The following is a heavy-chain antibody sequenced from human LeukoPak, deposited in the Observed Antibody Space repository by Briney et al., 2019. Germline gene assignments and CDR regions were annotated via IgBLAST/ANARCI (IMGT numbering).Heavy chain of an antibody. CDR2: MNPNSGNT. CDR1: GYTFTSYD. J-gene: IGHJ6*03. V-gene: IGHV1-8*01. Sequence: ASVKVSCKASGYTFTSYDINWVRQATGQGLEWMGWMNPNSGNTGYAQKFQGRVTMTRYTSISTAYMELSSLRSEDTAVYYCARGPRPYYYMDVWGKGTTVTVSS. CDR3: ARGPRPYYYMDV.